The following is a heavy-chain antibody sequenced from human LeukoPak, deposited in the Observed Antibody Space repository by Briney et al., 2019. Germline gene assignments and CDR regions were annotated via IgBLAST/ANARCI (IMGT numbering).Heavy chain of an antibody. CDR2: VSYSEST. Sequence: SETLSLTCTVSGGSIRSHYWNWIRQPPGKGLEWIGYVSYSESTNYNPSLKSRVTISVDTSKNQFSLKLSSVTAADTSVYYCAREEYYYDSSGYFHYYMDVWDTGTTVTVS. J-gene: IGHJ6*03. CDR1: GGSIRSHY. V-gene: IGHV4-59*11. CDR3: AREEYYYDSSGYFHYYMDV. D-gene: IGHD3-22*01.